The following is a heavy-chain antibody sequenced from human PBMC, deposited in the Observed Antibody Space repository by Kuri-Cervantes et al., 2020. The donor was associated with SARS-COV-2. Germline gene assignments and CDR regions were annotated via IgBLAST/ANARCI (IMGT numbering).Heavy chain of an antibody. V-gene: IGHV4-34*01. CDR1: GGSFSGYY. D-gene: IGHD3-22*01. J-gene: IGHJ3*01. CDR3: ARAGDDSSGYDP. CDR2: INHSGST. Sequence: SQTLSLTCAVYGGSFSGYYWSWIRQPPGKGLEWIGEINHSGSTNYNPSLKSRVTISVDTSKNQFSLKLSSVTAADTAVYYCARAGDDSSGYDPWGQGTVVTVSS.